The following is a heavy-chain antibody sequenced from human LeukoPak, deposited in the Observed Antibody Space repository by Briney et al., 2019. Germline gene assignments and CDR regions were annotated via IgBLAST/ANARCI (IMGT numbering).Heavy chain of an antibody. CDR1: GGSISSGGYY. CDR3: ASGSARYWYFDL. CDR2: IYYSGST. V-gene: IGHV4-31*03. D-gene: IGHD2-2*01. Sequence: SQTLSPTCTVSGGSISSGGYYWSWIRQHPGKGLEWIGYIYYSGSTYYNPSLKSRVTISVDTSKNQFSLKLSSVTAADTAVYYCASGSARYWYFDLWGRGTLVTVSS. J-gene: IGHJ2*01.